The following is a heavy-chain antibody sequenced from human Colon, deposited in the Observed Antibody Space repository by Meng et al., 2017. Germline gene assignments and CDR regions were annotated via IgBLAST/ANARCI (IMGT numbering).Heavy chain of an antibody. Sequence: QVQLQQSGPGLVKPSQTISLTCAIAGDSVSSNRALWHWVRQSPSRGLEWLGQTYYRSEWQNHYGVSVKSRITINADTSRNHFSLHLNSVTPEDTAVYYCTTWYGEYWGQGTLVTVSS. V-gene: IGHV6-1*01. CDR1: GDSVSSNRAL. CDR3: TTWYGEY. CDR2: TYYRSEWQN. J-gene: IGHJ4*02. D-gene: IGHD3-10*01.